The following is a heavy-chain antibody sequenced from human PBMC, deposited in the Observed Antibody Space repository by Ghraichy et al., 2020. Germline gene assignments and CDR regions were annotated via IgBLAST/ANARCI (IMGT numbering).Heavy chain of an antibody. V-gene: IGHV3-53*01. D-gene: IGHD4-23*01. CDR1: GFTVTTNS. Sequence: GGSLRLSCAASGFTVTTNSMSWVRQAPGKGLEWVSVIYSAGYAYYADSVKGRFTISRDTSKNTLYLHMNSLRAEDTAFYYCAKGPPEKGWQRDWYFDLWGRGTLVTVSS. J-gene: IGHJ2*01. CDR2: IYSAGYA. CDR3: AKGPPEKGWQRDWYFDL.